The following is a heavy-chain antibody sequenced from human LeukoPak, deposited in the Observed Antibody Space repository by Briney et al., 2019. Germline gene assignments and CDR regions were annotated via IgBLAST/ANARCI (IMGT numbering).Heavy chain of an antibody. CDR3: AKDQDWDCSSASCMGY. V-gene: IGHV3-23*01. J-gene: IGHJ4*02. CDR1: GFTFSSYA. Sequence: PGGSLRLSCAASGFTFSSYAMSWVRQAPGKGLEWVSAISGSGGSTYYADSVKGRFTISRDNSKNTLYLQLNSLRAEDTAKYYCAKDQDWDCSSASCMGYWGQGTLVTVSS. CDR2: ISGSGGST. D-gene: IGHD2-2*01.